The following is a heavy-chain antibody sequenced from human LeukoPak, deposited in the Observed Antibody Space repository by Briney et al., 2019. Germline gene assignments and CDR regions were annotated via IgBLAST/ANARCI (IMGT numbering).Heavy chain of an antibody. V-gene: IGHV1-46*01. CDR3: AREGITMPSPRRYYYGMDV. CDR1: GYTFTSYY. CDR2: INPSGGST. J-gene: IGHJ6*02. D-gene: IGHD3-10*01. Sequence: ASVKVSCKASGYTFTSYYIHWVRQAPGQGLERMRIINPSGGSTSYAQKFQGRVTMTRDTSTSTVYMELSSLRSEDTAVYYCAREGITMPSPRRYYYGMDVWGQGTTVTVSS.